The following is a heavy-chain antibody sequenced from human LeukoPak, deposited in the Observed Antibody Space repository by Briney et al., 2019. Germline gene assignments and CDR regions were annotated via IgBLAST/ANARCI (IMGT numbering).Heavy chain of an antibody. CDR1: GFTFDDYA. J-gene: IGHJ3*02. Sequence: SLRLSCAASGFTFDDYAMHWVRQAPGKGLGWVSGISWNSGSIGYADSVKGRFTISRDNAKNSLYLQMNSLRAEDVALYYCAKGVISWIAAAGPYDAFDIWGQGTMVTVSS. D-gene: IGHD6-13*01. CDR3: AKGVISWIAAAGPYDAFDI. CDR2: ISWNSGSI. V-gene: IGHV3-9*03.